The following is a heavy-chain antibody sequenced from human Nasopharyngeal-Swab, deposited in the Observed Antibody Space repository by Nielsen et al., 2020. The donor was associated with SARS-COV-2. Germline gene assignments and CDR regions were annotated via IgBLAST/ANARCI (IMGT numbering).Heavy chain of an antibody. CDR1: GFTFSSYA. J-gene: IGHJ4*02. CDR3: AKPPGLEWFLFDY. CDR2: ISGSGGST. V-gene: IGHV3-23*01. Sequence: GGSLRLSCVASGFTFSSYAMSWVRQAPGKGLEWVSAISGSGGSTYYADSVKGRFTISRDNSKNTLYLQMNSLRAEDTAVYYCAKPPGLEWFLFDYWGQGTLVTVSS. D-gene: IGHD3-3*01.